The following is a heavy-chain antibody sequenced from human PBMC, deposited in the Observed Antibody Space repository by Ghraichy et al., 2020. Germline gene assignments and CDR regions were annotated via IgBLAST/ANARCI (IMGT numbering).Heavy chain of an antibody. CDR3: ARAVRGYSAQYYFDY. J-gene: IGHJ4*02. CDR2: IKQDGSEK. D-gene: IGHD5-18*01. V-gene: IGHV3-7*01. CDR1: GFTFSSYW. Sequence: GESLNISCAASGFTFSSYWMSWVRQAPGKGLEWVANIKQDGSEKYYVDSVKGRFTISRDNAKNSLYLQMNSLRAEDTAVYYCARAVRGYSAQYYFDYWGQGTLVTVSS.